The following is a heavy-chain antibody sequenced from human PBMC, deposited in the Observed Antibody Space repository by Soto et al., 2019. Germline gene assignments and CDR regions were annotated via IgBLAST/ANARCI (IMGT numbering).Heavy chain of an antibody. CDR1: GFTFSTYP. D-gene: IGHD4-4*01. V-gene: IGHV3-23*01. J-gene: IGHJ6*02. Sequence: GSLRLSCAASGFTFSTYPMSWVRQAPGKGLEWVSGISGSGISTYYTDSVKGRFTISRDNSKNTVFLQMNSLRDEDTAVYYCVEPPVITASYYYYDMDVWGQGTTVTVSS. CDR3: VEPPVITASYYYYDMDV. CDR2: ISGSGIST.